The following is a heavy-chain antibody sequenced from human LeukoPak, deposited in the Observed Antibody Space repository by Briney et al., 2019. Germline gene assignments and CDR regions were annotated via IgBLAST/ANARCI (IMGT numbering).Heavy chain of an antibody. D-gene: IGHD3-3*01. V-gene: IGHV4-4*07. CDR2: IYTSGST. Sequence: SETLSLTCTVSGGSISSYYWSWIRQPAGKGLEWIGRIYTSGSTNYNPSLESRVTMSVDTSKNQFSLKLSSVTAADTAVYYCARLKYYDFWSGYYTGDYWGQGTLVTVSS. CDR1: GGSISSYY. J-gene: IGHJ4*02. CDR3: ARLKYYDFWSGYYTGDY.